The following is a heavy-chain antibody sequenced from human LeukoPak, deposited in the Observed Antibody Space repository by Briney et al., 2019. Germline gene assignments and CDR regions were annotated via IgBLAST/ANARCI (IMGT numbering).Heavy chain of an antibody. CDR3: ARVRIVGSTYDAFDI. Sequence: GGSLRLSCAASGFTFSSYDMHWVRQATGKGLEWVSAIDTAGDTYYPGSVKGRFTISRENAKNSSYLQMNSLRAEDTAVYYCARVRIVGSTYDAFDIWGQGTMVTVSS. CDR1: GFTFSSYD. V-gene: IGHV3-13*04. J-gene: IGHJ3*02. CDR2: IDTAGDT. D-gene: IGHD1-26*01.